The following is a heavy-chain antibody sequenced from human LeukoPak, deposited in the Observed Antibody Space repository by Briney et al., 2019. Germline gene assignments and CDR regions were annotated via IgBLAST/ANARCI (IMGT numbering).Heavy chain of an antibody. CDR2: VSWNSDVV. CDR1: GFRFDEFA. V-gene: IGHV3-9*01. Sequence: GGSLRLSCVASGFRFDEFAMHWVRQPPGEGLEWVSGVSWNSDVVGYADSVKGRFTISRDNAKNSLYLQMNNLRTDDTALYYCAKARWEVGGDLFDSWGQGALVAVSS. J-gene: IGHJ4*02. CDR3: AKARWEVGGDLFDS. D-gene: IGHD3-16*01.